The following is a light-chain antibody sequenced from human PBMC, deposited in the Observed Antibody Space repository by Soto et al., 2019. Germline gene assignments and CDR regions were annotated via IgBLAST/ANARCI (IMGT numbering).Light chain of an antibody. Sequence: QSVLTQPASVSGSPEQSITISCTGTSSDVGGYNYVSWSQQHPGKAPKLLISEVSNRPSGVSNRFSGSKSGNTASLTISGLQADDEADYYCSSYTASSTLLFGTGTKVTVL. V-gene: IGLV2-14*03. CDR1: SSDVGGYNY. CDR2: EVS. CDR3: SSYTASSTLL. J-gene: IGLJ1*01.